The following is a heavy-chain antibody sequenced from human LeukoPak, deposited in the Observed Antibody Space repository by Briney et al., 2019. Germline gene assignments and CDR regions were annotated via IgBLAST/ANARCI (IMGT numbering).Heavy chain of an antibody. Sequence: GGSLRLSCAASGFTFDDYAMHWVRQAPGKGLEWVSGISWNSGSIGYADSVKGRFTISRDNSKNTLYLQMNSLRAEDTAVYYCAKEGIAAADHYYYYMDVWGKGTTVTISS. CDR1: GFTFDDYA. D-gene: IGHD6-13*01. CDR2: ISWNSGSI. CDR3: AKEGIAAADHYYYYMDV. V-gene: IGHV3-9*01. J-gene: IGHJ6*03.